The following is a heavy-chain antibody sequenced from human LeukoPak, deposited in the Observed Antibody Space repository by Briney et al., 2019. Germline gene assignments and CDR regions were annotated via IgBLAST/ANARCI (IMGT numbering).Heavy chain of an antibody. D-gene: IGHD1-1*01. Sequence: SETLSLTCAVSGYSISSGYYWGWIRQPPGKGLEWIGSIYHSGSTYYNPSLKSRVTISVDTSKNQFSLKLSSVTAADTAVYYCARTHDANWFDPWGQGTLVTVSS. V-gene: IGHV4-38-2*01. CDR3: ARTHDANWFDP. J-gene: IGHJ5*02. CDR2: IYHSGST. CDR1: GYSISSGYY.